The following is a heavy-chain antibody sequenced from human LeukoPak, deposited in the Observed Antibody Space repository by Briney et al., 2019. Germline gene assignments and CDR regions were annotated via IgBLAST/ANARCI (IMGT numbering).Heavy chain of an antibody. J-gene: IGHJ6*03. CDR1: GGSISSGSYY. D-gene: IGHD3-3*01. CDR2: IYTSGST. CDR3: ARDQRVLRFLEPYYYMDV. Sequence: SETLSLTCTVSGGSISSGSYYWSWIRQPAGKGLEWIGRIYTSGSTNYNPSLKSRVTISVDTSKNQFSLKLSSVTAADTAVYYCARDQRVLRFLEPYYYMDVWGKGTTVTVSS. V-gene: IGHV4-61*02.